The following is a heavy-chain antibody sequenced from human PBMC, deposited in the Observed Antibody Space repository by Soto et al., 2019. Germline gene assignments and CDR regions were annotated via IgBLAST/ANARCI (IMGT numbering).Heavy chain of an antibody. CDR3: ARARYQLLHPYYYGMDV. CDR1: GGSISSYY. J-gene: IGHJ6*02. V-gene: IGHV4-59*01. Sequence: QVQLQESGPGLVKPSETLSLTCTVSGGSISSYYWSWIRQSPGKGLEWIGYIHYSGSTKSNPSLKSRVTISVDTSRNQVSLKLSSVTAAESAVYFCARARYQLLHPYYYGMDVWGQGTTVTVSS. D-gene: IGHD2-2*01. CDR2: IHYSGST.